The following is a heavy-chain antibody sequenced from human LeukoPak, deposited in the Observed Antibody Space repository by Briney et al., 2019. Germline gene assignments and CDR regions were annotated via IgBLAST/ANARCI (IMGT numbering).Heavy chain of an antibody. Sequence: SETLSLTCTVSGGSISNSPYYWAWIRQPPGKGLEWIGYIYYSGSTNYNPSLKSRVTISVDTSKNQFSLKLSSVTAADTAVYYCARDGGGYWGQGTLVTVPS. CDR3: ARDGGGY. J-gene: IGHJ4*02. CDR1: GGSISNSPYY. V-gene: IGHV4-61*01. D-gene: IGHD3-10*01. CDR2: IYYSGST.